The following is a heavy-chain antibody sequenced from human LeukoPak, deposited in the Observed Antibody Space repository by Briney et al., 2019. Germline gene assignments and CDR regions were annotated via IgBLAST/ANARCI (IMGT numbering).Heavy chain of an antibody. CDR2: IIPIFGTA. D-gene: IGHD3-22*01. Sequence: SVKVSCKASGGTFSSYAISWVRQAPGQGLEWMGGIIPIFGTANYAQKFQGRVTITADESTSTAYMELSSLRSEDTAVYYCARGPDSSGYNNWFDPWGQGTLVTVSS. V-gene: IGHV1-69*01. CDR3: ARGPDSSGYNNWFDP. CDR1: GGTFSSYA. J-gene: IGHJ5*02.